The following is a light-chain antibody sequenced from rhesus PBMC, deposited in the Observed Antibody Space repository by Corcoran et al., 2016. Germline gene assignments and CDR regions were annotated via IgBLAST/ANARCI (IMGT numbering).Light chain of an antibody. J-gene: IGKJ2*01. CDR3: QQYNNWNS. Sequence: ETVMTQSPATLSLSPGERATLSCRASQSVGSNLAWYHPRPGQPPKFLILDVSTRATGIPDRFSGSGSGAEFTLTISSLEPEDVGLYYCQQYNNWNSFGQGTKVEIK. CDR2: DVS. CDR1: QSVGSN. V-gene: IGKV3-42*02.